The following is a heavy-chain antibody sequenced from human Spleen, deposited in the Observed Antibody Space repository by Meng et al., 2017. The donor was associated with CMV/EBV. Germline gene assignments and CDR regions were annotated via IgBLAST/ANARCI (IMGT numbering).Heavy chain of an antibody. CDR2: MHTNSGNT. D-gene: IGHD6-19*01. CDR3: ARDHPSSGVDH. Sequence: ASVKVSCKASGYTFTIYDINWVRQATGQGLEWMGWMHTNSGNTGYAQKFQGRVTMTRNTSISTAYMELRSLRSEDTAVYYCARDHPSSGVDHWGQGTLVTVSS. V-gene: IGHV1-8*01. CDR1: GYTFTIYD. J-gene: IGHJ4*02.